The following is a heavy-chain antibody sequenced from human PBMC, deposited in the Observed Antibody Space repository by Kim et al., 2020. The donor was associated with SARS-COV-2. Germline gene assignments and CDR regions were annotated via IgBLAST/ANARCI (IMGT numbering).Heavy chain of an antibody. J-gene: IGHJ4*02. CDR1: GFTVSSNY. CDR3: ARTPVLLWFGELLH. D-gene: IGHD3-10*01. CDR2: IYSGGST. Sequence: GGSLRLSCAASGFTVSSNYMSWVRQAPGKGLEWVSVIYSGGSTYYADSVKGRFTISRDNSKNTLYLQMNSLRAEDTAVYYCARTPVLLWFGELLHWGQGTLVTVSS. V-gene: IGHV3-53*01.